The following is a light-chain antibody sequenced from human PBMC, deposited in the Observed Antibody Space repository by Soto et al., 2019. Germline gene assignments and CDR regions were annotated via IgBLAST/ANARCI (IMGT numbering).Light chain of an antibody. CDR1: QTISTW. CDR3: QQYDNYPLT. V-gene: IGKV1-5*03. Sequence: DIQMAQSPSTLSANVRDRISITCRASQTISTWLAWYQQKPGKAPNLLIYQASTLETGVPSRFSGSGSGTEFTLTLSGLQPDDCATYYCQQYDNYPLTFGGGTKVEI. J-gene: IGKJ4*01. CDR2: QAS.